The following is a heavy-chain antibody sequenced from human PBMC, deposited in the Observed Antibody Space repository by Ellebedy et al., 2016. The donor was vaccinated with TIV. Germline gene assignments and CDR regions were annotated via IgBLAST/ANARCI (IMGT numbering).Heavy chain of an antibody. J-gene: IGHJ5*02. CDR2: IYYSGST. V-gene: IGHV4-59*01. Sequence: MPSETLSLTCTVSGGSISSYYWSWIRQPPGKGLEWIGYIYYSGSTNYNPSLKSRVTISIDTSKNQFSLNLSSVSAADTAVYYCARGERLRGLNRFDPWGQGTLVTVSS. CDR1: GGSISSYY. D-gene: IGHD4-17*01. CDR3: ARGERLRGLNRFDP.